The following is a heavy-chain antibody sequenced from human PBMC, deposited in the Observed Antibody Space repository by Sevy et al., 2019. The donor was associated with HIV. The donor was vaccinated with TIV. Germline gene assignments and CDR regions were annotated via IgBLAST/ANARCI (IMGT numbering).Heavy chain of an antibody. V-gene: IGHV3-49*03. J-gene: IGHJ4*02. CDR1: GLTFGDCA. CDR3: SQVLGWAAPEQLYY. Sequence: GGSLRLSCTASGLTFGDCAMSWFRQAPGKGLEWVGFIRARTYGGTTEYAASVKGRFTISRDDSKSIAYLQMNSLKTEDTAVYYCSQVLGWAAPEQLYYWGQGTLVTVSS. D-gene: IGHD1-1*01. CDR2: IRARTYGGTT.